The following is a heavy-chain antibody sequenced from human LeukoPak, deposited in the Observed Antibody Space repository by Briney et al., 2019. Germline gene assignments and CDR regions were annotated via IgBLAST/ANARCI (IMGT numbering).Heavy chain of an antibody. CDR2: VYYSGTT. D-gene: IGHD3-22*01. V-gene: IGHV4-39*01. CDR1: GGSFSSSSYY. Sequence: SETLSLTCTVSGGSFSSSSYYWGCIRQPPGKGLEWIGSVYYSGTTYYNQSLKSRVTISVDTSKNQLSLKLTSVTAADTAVYYCARHYYDSSGYYPWYFDYWGQGTLVAVSS. J-gene: IGHJ4*02. CDR3: ARHYYDSSGYYPWYFDY.